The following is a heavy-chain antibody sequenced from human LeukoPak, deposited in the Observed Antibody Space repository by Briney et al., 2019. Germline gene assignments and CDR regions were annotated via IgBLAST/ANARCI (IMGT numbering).Heavy chain of an antibody. D-gene: IGHD5-12*01. J-gene: IGHJ5*02. CDR3: ARRDLYSGYEDTTLGNWFDP. CDR2: IYPGDSDT. Sequence: GESLKISCKGSGYSFTSYWIGWVRQMPGKGLEWMGIIYPGDSDTRYSPSFQGQVTISADKSISTAYLQWSSLKASDTAMYYCARRDLYSGYEDTTLGNWFDPWGQGTLVTVSS. CDR1: GYSFTSYW. V-gene: IGHV5-51*01.